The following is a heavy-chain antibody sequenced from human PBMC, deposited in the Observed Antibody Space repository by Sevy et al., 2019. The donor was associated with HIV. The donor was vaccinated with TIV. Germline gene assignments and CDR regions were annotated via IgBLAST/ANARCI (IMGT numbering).Heavy chain of an antibody. CDR2: ISSSSSYI. J-gene: IGHJ4*02. CDR3: AGAAAGTIFDY. CDR1: GFTFSSYS. Sequence: GSLRLSCAASGFTFSSYSMNWVRQAPGKGLEWVSSISSSSSYIYYADSVKGRFTISRDNAKNSLYLQMNSLRAEDTAVYYCAGAAAGTIFDYWGQGTLVTVS. V-gene: IGHV3-21*01. D-gene: IGHD6-13*01.